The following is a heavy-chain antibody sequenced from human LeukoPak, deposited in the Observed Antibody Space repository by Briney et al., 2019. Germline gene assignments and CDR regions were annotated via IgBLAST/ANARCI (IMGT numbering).Heavy chain of an antibody. Sequence: GGSLRLSCVASGFTFSNYGMHWVRQSPGKGLDWVAFIGSDGTKKYSADSVKGRFTISRDNSRNTLYLQMNSLKTEDTAVYYCARGVDIVVVPAAIDGWFDPWGQGTLVTVSS. CDR3: ARGVDIVVVPAAIDGWFDP. V-gene: IGHV3-30*02. CDR2: IGSDGTKK. CDR1: GFTFSNYG. J-gene: IGHJ5*02. D-gene: IGHD2-2*01.